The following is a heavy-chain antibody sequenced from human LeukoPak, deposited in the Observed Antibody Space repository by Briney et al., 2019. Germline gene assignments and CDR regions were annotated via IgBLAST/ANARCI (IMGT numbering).Heavy chain of an antibody. D-gene: IGHD5-24*01. CDR2: IKQDGSKK. J-gene: IGHJ4*02. CDR1: GYPFSSYW. V-gene: IGHV3-7*04. CDR3: TWVGYIDEGMDY. Sequence: PGGSLRLSCVASGYPFSSYWMTWVRQAPGKGLEWVANIKQDGSKKSYVDSVKGRFTISRDKAKNSLYLQMNSLRAEDTAIYYCTWVGYIDEGMDYWGQGTLVTVSS.